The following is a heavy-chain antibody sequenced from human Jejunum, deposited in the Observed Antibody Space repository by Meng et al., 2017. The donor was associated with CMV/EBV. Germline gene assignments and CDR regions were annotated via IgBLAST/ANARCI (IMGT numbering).Heavy chain of an antibody. Sequence: QVKLGRAGLEVREATASVTCAFNAASDSCTCCNLLCQSPEQGQGLEWVIINSCNTTDTRYVNKLMIRVSVTSDTSTTLDNMYLSSVSSEDSALSYCARYLSYTAAFDYWGQGTLVTVSS. J-gene: IGHJ4*02. CDR3: ARYLSYTAAFDY. D-gene: IGHD2/OR15-2a*01. CDR2: NSCNTTDT. CDR1: SDSCTCCN. V-gene: IGHV1-46*01.